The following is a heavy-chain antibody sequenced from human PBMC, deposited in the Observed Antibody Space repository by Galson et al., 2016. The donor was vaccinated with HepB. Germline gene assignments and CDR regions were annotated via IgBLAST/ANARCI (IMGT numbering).Heavy chain of an antibody. D-gene: IGHD3/OR15-3a*01. CDR3: AALDHGRDV. CDR2: IKPDGSEK. J-gene: IGHJ6*02. V-gene: IGHV3-7*01. CDR1: GFSFSTYW. Sequence: SLRLSCAASGFSFSTYWMTWVRQAPGKGLEWVANIKPDGSEKSYVDSVKGRFTISRDNAQNSLSLQMNSLGDEDTAGYYCAALDHGRDVWGQGTTVTVSS.